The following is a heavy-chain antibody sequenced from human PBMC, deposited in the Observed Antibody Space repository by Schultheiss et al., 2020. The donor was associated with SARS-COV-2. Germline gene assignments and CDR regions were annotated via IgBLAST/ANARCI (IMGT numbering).Heavy chain of an antibody. D-gene: IGHD6-13*01. CDR2: INPNSGGT. J-gene: IGHJ6*02. V-gene: IGHV1-2*04. CDR1: GYTFTGYY. CDR3: ARSGLAAAGNNYYYGMDV. Sequence: GGSLRLSCKASGYTFTGYYMHWVRQAPGQGLEWMGWINPNSGGTNYAQKFQGWVTMTRDTSISTAYMELSRLRSDDTAVYYCARSGLAAAGNNYYYGMDVWGQGTTVTVSS.